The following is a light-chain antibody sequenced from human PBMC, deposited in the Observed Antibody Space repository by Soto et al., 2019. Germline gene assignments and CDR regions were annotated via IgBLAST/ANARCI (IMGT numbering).Light chain of an antibody. V-gene: IGKV1-39*01. Sequence: DIQMTQSPSSLSASVGDRVTITCRASQSISSFLNWYQQKRGKAPKLLIYAASSLRSGVPASFSGSGSGTDFSLTIRGLQPEYFASYYCLPCHTCPPTFCQGTKVEIK. CDR3: LPCHTCPPT. J-gene: IGKJ1*01. CDR1: QSISSF. CDR2: AAS.